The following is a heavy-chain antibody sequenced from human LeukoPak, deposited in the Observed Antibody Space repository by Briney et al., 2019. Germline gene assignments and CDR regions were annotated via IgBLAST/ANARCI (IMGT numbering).Heavy chain of an antibody. D-gene: IGHD6-19*01. V-gene: IGHV4-4*07. CDR2: VYSSGRT. J-gene: IGHJ4*02. Sequence: SETLSLTCTVSGGSITDNSWSWIRQPAGKGLEWIGRVYSSGRTSYHPSFRSRVTMSIDTSISHFPLKLSSVTAADTALYYCARGTQSGWFDYWGQGTLVSVSS. CDR1: GGSITDNS. CDR3: ARGTQSGWFDY.